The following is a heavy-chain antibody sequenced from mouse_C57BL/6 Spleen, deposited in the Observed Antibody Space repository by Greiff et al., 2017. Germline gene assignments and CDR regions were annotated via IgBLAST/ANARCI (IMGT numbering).Heavy chain of an antibody. CDR3: ATGYDYGAWFAY. CDR2: FHPYNDDT. CDR1: GYTFTTYP. V-gene: IGHV1-47*01. J-gene: IGHJ3*01. Sequence: VQLQQSGAELVKPGASVKMSCKASGYTFTTYPIEWMKQNHGKSLEWIGNFHPYNDDTKYNEKFKGKATLTVEKSSSTVYLELSRLTSEDSAVYYCATGYDYGAWFAYWGQGTLVTVSA. D-gene: IGHD2-4*01.